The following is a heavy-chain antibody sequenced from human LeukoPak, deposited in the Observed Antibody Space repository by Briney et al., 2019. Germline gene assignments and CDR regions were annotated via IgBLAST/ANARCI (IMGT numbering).Heavy chain of an antibody. CDR3: ARDLIGYCSSTSCPQGK. J-gene: IGHJ4*02. Sequence: PGASVKVSCKASGYTFTSYGISWVRQAPGQGLEWMGWISAYNGNTNYAQKLQGRVTMTTDTSTSTAYMELRSLRSDDTAVYYCARDLIGYCSSTSCPQGKWGQGTLVTVSS. CDR2: ISAYNGNT. V-gene: IGHV1-18*01. CDR1: GYTFTSYG. D-gene: IGHD2-2*01.